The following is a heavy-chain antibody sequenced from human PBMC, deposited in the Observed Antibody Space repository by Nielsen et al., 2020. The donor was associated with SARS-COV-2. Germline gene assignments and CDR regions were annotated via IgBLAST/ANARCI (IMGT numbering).Heavy chain of an antibody. CDR3: ARDWSRAFDV. J-gene: IGHJ3*01. CDR1: GFTFNTYG. V-gene: IGHV3-48*01. CDR2: ISDDNTI. Sequence: GGSLRLSCAASGFTFNTYGMNWVRQAPGKGLEWISYISDDNTIFYADSVKGRFTISRDNAKNSLYLQMNSLRVEDTAVYYCARDWSRAFDVWGQGTMVTVSS.